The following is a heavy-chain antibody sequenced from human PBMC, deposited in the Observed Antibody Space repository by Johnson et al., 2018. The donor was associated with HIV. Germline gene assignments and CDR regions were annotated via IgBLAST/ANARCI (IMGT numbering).Heavy chain of an antibody. CDR1: GFSFIDYA. CDR2: ISGGEDDT. V-gene: IGHV3-23*04. Sequence: VQLVESWGGLVRPGGSLRLSCVASGFSFIDYAMIWVRQAPGKGLEWVSFISGGEDDTYYADSVKGRFTISRDNSKTTLYLQMNSLRDEDTAVYYCANSLLLDAFNIWGQVTMVTVSS. CDR3: ANSLLLDAFNI. J-gene: IGHJ3*02.